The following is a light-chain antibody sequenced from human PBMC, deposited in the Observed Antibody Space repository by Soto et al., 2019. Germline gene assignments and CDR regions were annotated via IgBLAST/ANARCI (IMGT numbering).Light chain of an antibody. CDR3: QQSYSSPPT. CDR2: GAS. J-gene: IGKJ1*01. V-gene: IGKV1-39*01. CDR1: EGTNNF. Sequence: IQLTQSPSSLSASVGDRVTITCRASEGTNNFLAWYQQKPGKAPQLLIYGASTLQSGVPSRFSGSRSGPDFTLTISSLQPEDFATYYCQQSYSSPPTFGQGTKVDIK.